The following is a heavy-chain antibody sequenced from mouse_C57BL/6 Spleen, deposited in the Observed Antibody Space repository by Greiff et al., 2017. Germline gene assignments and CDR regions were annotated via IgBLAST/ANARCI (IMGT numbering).Heavy chain of an antibody. J-gene: IGHJ2*01. Sequence: EVMLVESEGGLVQPGSSMKLSCTASGFTFSDYYMAWVRQVPEKGLEWVANINYDGSSTYYLDSLKSRFIISRDNAKNILYLQMSRLKSEDTATYYCARGVAYSNYFDYWGQGTTLTVSS. CDR2: INYDGSST. CDR1: GFTFSDYY. V-gene: IGHV5-16*01. CDR3: ARGVAYSNYFDY. D-gene: IGHD2-5*01.